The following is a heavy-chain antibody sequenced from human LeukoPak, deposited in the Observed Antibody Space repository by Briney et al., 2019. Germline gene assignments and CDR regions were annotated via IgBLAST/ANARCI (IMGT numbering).Heavy chain of an antibody. CDR3: AKDHTIFGVVTYFDY. CDR2: ISGSGGST. Sequence: GGSLRLSCAASGFTFSSYAMSWVRQAPGKGLEWVSAISGSGGSTYYADSVKGRFTISRDNSKNTLYLQMNSLRAEDTAVYYCAKDHTIFGVVTYFDYWGQGALVTVSS. CDR1: GFTFSSYA. V-gene: IGHV3-23*01. J-gene: IGHJ4*02. D-gene: IGHD3-3*01.